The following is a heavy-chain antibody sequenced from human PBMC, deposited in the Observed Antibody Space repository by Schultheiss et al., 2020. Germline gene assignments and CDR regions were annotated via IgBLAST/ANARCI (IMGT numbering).Heavy chain of an antibody. CDR2: IYYSGST. V-gene: IGHV4-39*07. Sequence: SETLSLTCTVSGGSISSYYWGWIRQPPGKGLEWIGSIYYSGSTYYNPSLKSRVTISVDTSKNQFSLKLSSVTAADTAVYYCARNIVVVPIADNWFDPWGQGTLVTVSS. CDR3: ARNIVVVPIADNWFDP. CDR1: GGSISSYY. J-gene: IGHJ5*02. D-gene: IGHD2-15*01.